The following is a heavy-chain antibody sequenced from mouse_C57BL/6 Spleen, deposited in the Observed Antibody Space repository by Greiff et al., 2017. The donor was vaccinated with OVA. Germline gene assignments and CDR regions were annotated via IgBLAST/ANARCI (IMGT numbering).Heavy chain of an antibody. CDR2: IDPSDSET. Sequence: QVQLQQPGAELVRPGSSVKLSCKASGYTFTSYWMHWVKQRPIHGLEWIGNIDPSDSETHYNQKFKDKATLTVDKSSSTAYMQLSSLTSEDSAVYFCARDRGISFSPFAYWGQGTLVTVSA. CDR3: ARDRGISFSPFAY. V-gene: IGHV1-52*01. CDR1: GYTFTSYW. D-gene: IGHD1-1*01. J-gene: IGHJ3*01.